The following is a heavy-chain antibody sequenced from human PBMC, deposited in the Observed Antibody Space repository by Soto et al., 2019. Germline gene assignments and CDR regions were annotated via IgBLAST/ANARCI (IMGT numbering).Heavy chain of an antibody. CDR2: INHSGST. D-gene: IGHD1-26*01. V-gene: IGHV4-34*01. Sequence: QVQLQQWGAGLLKPSETLSLTCAVYGGSFSGYYWSWIRQPPGKGLEWIGEINHSGSTNYNPSLKSRVTISVDTSKNQFSLKLSSVTAADTAVYYCARRRGVAFDIWGQWTMVTVSS. J-gene: IGHJ3*02. CDR3: ARRRGVAFDI. CDR1: GGSFSGYY.